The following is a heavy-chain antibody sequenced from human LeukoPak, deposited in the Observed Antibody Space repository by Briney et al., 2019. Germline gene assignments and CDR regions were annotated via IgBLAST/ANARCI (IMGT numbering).Heavy chain of an antibody. CDR2: IYTSGST. CDR3: ARGGTIFGVVIIQNWFDP. J-gene: IGHJ5*02. CDR1: GGSISSYY. Sequence: SETLSLTRTVSGGSISSYYWSWIRQPAGKGLEWIGRIYTSGSTNYNPSLKSRVTMSVDTSKNQFSLKLSSVTAADTAVYYCARGGTIFGVVIIQNWFDPWGQGTLVTVSS. D-gene: IGHD3-3*01. V-gene: IGHV4-4*07.